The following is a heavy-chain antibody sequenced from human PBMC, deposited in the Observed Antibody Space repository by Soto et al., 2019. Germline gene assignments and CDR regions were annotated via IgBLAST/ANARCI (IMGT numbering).Heavy chain of an antibody. J-gene: IGHJ4*02. D-gene: IGHD3-16*02. V-gene: IGHV3-74*01. CDR3: ILSFRARPSGRGTH. Sequence: GGSLIRSAVFPGFPFSIYRMHWVRQVPGQSPFWVSRINDDGTTTNYADSVRGRFTISRDNSKNTLYLQMNNLKPDDTAIYYCILSFRARPSGRGTHWGQRT. CDR2: INDDGTTT. CDR1: GFPFSIYR.